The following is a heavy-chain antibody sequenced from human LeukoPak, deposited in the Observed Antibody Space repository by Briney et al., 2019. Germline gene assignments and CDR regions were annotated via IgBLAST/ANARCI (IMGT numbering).Heavy chain of an antibody. J-gene: IGHJ4*02. CDR3: AKDRVWYYYGLSDY. CDR2: ISWNRGNI. V-gene: IGHV3-9*01. D-gene: IGHD3-10*01. CDR1: GFTFDDYA. Sequence: GRSLRLSCAASGFTFDDYAMHWVRQAPGKGLEWVSGISWNRGNIGYADSVKGRFTISRDNAKNSLYLQMNSLRAEDTAIYYCAKDRVWYYYGLSDYWGQGTLVTVSS.